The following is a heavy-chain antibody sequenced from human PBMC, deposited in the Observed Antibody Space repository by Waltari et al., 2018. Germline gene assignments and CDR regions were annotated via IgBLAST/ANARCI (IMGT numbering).Heavy chain of an antibody. Sequence: QVQLVESGGGVVQPGRSLRLSCAVSEFTFSSYGMHWVRQAPGKGLEWVAVICYDGSYKYYADSVKGRFTISRDNSKNTLYLQMNSLRAEDTAVYYCARAVDDFWSGYSYFDYWGQGTLVTVSS. D-gene: IGHD3-3*01. CDR3: ARAVDDFWSGYSYFDY. J-gene: IGHJ4*02. CDR1: EFTFSSYG. CDR2: ICYDGSYK. V-gene: IGHV3-33*01.